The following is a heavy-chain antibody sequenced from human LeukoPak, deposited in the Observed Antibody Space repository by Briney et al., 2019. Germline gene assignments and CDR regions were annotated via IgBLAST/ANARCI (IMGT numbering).Heavy chain of an antibody. V-gene: IGHV4-59*01. CDR3: ASIAAAGTGKDAFDI. J-gene: IGHJ3*02. CDR1: GGSFSGYY. CDR2: IYYSGST. Sequence: SETLSLTCAVYGGSFSGYYWSWIRQPPGKGLEWIGYIYYSGSTNYNPSLKSRVTISVDTSKNQFSLKLSSVTAADTAVYYCASIAAAGTGKDAFDIWGQGTMVTVSS. D-gene: IGHD6-13*01.